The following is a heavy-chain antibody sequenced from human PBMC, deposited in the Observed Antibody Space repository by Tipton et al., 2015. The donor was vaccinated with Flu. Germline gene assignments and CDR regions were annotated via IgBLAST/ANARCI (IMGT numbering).Heavy chain of an antibody. CDR1: GSSISSYY. CDR3: ARGENDGAASSWFDP. J-gene: IGHJ5*02. V-gene: IGHV4-59*01. D-gene: IGHD6-13*01. CDR2: IYYSGST. Sequence: LRLSCTVSGSSISSYYWSWIRQPPGKGLEWIGYIYYSGSTNYNPSLKSRVTISVDTSKNQFSLKLSSVTAADTAVYYCARGENDGAASSWFDPWGQGTLVTVSS.